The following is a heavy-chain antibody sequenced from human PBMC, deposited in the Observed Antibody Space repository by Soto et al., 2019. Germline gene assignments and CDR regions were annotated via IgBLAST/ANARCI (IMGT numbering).Heavy chain of an antibody. D-gene: IGHD4-17*01. J-gene: IGHJ4*02. V-gene: IGHV4-59*08. CDR1: GGSISSYY. Sequence: QVQLQESGPGLVKPSETLSLTCTVSGGSISSYYWSWIRQPPGTGLEWIGYIYYSGSTNYNPSAKSRVTISVDTSKNQFSLKLSSVTAADTAVYYCARRYGGTLDSWGQGTLVTVPS. CDR2: IYYSGST. CDR3: ARRYGGTLDS.